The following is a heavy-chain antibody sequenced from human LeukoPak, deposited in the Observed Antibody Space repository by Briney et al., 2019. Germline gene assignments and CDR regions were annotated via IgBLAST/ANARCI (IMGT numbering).Heavy chain of an antibody. D-gene: IGHD5-18*01. J-gene: IGHJ4*02. CDR1: GFTFSDYW. CDR2: INTDGTST. Sequence: PGGSLRLSCAASGFTFSDYWMHWVRQAPGKGLVWVSRINTDGTSTKYADSVKGRFTISRDNARNTVYLQMNSLRAEDTAVYYCARARYSYTGIIDYWGQGTLVTVSP. V-gene: IGHV3-74*01. CDR3: ARARYSYTGIIDY.